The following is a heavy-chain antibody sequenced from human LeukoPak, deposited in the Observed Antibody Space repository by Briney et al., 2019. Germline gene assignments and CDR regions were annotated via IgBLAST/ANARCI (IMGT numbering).Heavy chain of an antibody. CDR3: TRIRLPTAMPFHY. J-gene: IGHJ1*01. Sequence: GGSLRLSCTASGFTFGDYAMNWVRQAPGKGLEWVGFIRSKAYGGTTEYAASVRGRFTISRDDSKSIAYLQMNSLKTEDTAVYYCTRIRLPTAMPFHYWGQATLVTLSS. CDR2: IRSKAYGGTT. V-gene: IGHV3-49*04. D-gene: IGHD2-2*01. CDR1: GFTFGDYA.